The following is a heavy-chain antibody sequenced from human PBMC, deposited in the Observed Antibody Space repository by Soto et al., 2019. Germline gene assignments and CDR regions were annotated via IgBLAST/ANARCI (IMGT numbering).Heavy chain of an antibody. V-gene: IGHV4-34*01. CDR1: DGSLSGAN. D-gene: IGHD2-8*01. J-gene: IGHJ6*02. CDR2: INHGGST. CDR3: ARCDQGHIGVMVYVRYGMDV. Sequence: QVQLHQWGAGLLKPSEPLSLTCSVKDGSLSGANWNWIRQSPGKGLEWIGEINHGGSTKYNPSIKNRVTISLGTSKSQFSLTLTSVTAADTAVYYWARCDQGHIGVMVYVRYGMDVWGQGTTVTVS.